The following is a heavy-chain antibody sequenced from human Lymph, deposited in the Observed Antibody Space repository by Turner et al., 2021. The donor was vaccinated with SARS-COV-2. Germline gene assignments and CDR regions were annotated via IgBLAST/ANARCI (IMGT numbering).Heavy chain of an antibody. CDR2: RSGSGGST. CDR1: GFTYSSYA. J-gene: IGHJ4*02. D-gene: IGHD3-22*01. CDR3: AKNEMAMIVVVITLFDY. Sequence: EVQLLESGGGLVQPGGSLRLSCAASGFTYSSYAMSWVRQAPGKGLEWVSARSGSGGSTYYADSVKVRFTISRDNSKNTLYLQMNSLRAEDTAVYYCAKNEMAMIVVVITLFDYWGQGTLVTVSS. V-gene: IGHV3-23*01.